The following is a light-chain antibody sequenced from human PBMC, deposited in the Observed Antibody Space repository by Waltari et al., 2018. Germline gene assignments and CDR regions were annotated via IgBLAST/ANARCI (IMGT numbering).Light chain of an antibody. CDR3: SAYTTNSTYV. V-gene: IGLV2-14*03. J-gene: IGLJ1*01. CDR2: DVT. Sequence: YEHHPGYAPKLIIHDVTQRHSGVSDRFSGSKSGNTASLTISGRQAEEEAAYYGSAYTTNSTYVFGTGTKVTVL.